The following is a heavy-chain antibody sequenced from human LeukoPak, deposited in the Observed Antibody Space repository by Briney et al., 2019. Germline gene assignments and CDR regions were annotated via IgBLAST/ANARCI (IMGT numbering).Heavy chain of an antibody. J-gene: IGHJ4*02. V-gene: IGHV1-2*02. CDR3: ARDPSMTTVTTGIFDY. Sequence: ASVKVSCKASGYTFTGYYMHWVRQAPGQGLEWMGWINPNSGGTNYAQKLQGRVTMTTDTSTSTAYMELRSLRSDDTAVYYCARDPSMTTVTTGIFDYWGQGTLVTVSS. CDR2: INPNSGGT. D-gene: IGHD4-17*01. CDR1: GYTFTGYY.